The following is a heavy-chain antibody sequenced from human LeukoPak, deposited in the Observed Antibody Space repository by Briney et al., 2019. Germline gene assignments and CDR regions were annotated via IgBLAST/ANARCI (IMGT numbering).Heavy chain of an antibody. CDR1: GGSFSGYY. D-gene: IGHD3-10*01. Sequence: PSETLSLTCAVYGGSFSGYYWSWIRQPPGKGLEWIGEINHSGSTNYNPSLKSRVTISVDTSKNQFSLKLSSVTAADTAVYYCARSSRYYYGSGSYYNAPYYFDYWGQGTLVTVSS. CDR3: ARSSRYYYGSGSYYNAPYYFDY. V-gene: IGHV4-34*01. CDR2: INHSGST. J-gene: IGHJ4*02.